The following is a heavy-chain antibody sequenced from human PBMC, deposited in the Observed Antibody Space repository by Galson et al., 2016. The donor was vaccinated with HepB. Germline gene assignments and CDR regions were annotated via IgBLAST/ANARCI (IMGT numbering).Heavy chain of an antibody. CDR2: INQDRTT. D-gene: IGHD3-10*01. J-gene: IGHJ4*02. V-gene: IGHV4-34*01. CDR3: ARNFGKTQGY. CDR1: GGSVSGYY. Sequence: SETLSLTCAVYGGSVSGYYWSWIRQPPGKGLEWIGEINQDRTTNYNPSLKSRVTISIDTSKNQFSVNLSSVTAADTAGYYCARNFGKTQGYWGQGTLVTVSS.